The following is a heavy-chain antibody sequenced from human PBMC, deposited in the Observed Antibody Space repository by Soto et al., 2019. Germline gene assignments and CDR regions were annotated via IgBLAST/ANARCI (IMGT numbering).Heavy chain of an antibody. D-gene: IGHD5-18*01. V-gene: IGHV1-46*03. Sequence: ASVKVSCKASGYTFTTYYMHWVRQAPGQGLEWMGIINPSGGSTTYAQKFQGRVTMTRDTSTSTVYMELSSLRSEDTAVYYCARVYPSDTRYGYVGNNWFDPWGQGTLVTVSS. J-gene: IGHJ5*02. CDR2: INPSGGST. CDR3: ARVYPSDTRYGYVGNNWFDP. CDR1: GYTFTTYY.